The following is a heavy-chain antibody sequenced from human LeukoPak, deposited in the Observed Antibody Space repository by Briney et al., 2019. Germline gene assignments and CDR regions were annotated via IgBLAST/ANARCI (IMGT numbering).Heavy chain of an antibody. CDR1: GFTFSSYW. V-gene: IGHV3-7*01. J-gene: IGHJ2*01. CDR3: ARVVGAGYFDL. D-gene: IGHD1-26*01. CDR2: INQDGSGK. Sequence: SGGSLRLSCAASGFTFSSYWMSWVRQAPGKGLEWVANINQDGSGKYYVDSVKGRFTISRDNAKNSLYLQMNSLRAEDTAVYYCARVVGAGYFDLWGSGTLVTVSS.